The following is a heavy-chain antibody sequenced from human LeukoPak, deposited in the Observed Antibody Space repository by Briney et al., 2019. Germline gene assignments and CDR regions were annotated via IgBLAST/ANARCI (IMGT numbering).Heavy chain of an antibody. D-gene: IGHD2-2*03. CDR3: AKVPVDIVVVPDYYYGMDV. V-gene: IGHV3-23*01. Sequence: GGSLRLSCAASGFTFSSYAMSWVRQAPGKGLEWFSAISGSGGSTYYADSVKGRFTISRDNSKNTLYLQMNSLRAEDTAVYYCAKVPVDIVVVPDYYYGMDVWGQGTTVTVSS. CDR1: GFTFSSYA. J-gene: IGHJ6*02. CDR2: ISGSGGST.